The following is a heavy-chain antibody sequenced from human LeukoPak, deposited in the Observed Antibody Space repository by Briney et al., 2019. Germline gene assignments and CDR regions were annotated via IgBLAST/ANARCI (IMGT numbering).Heavy chain of an antibody. Sequence: SETLSLTCTVSGGSIGNYYWSWIRQPPGKGLEWIGYIFYRGSSNYNPSLKSRVTMSVDTSKNQFSLTLSSVTAADTAVYYCARSFDNYGPGSHSLPNWFDPWGQGTLVTVSS. D-gene: IGHD3-10*01. J-gene: IGHJ5*02. V-gene: IGHV4-59*08. CDR1: GGSIGNYY. CDR2: IFYRGSS. CDR3: ARSFDNYGPGSHSLPNWFDP.